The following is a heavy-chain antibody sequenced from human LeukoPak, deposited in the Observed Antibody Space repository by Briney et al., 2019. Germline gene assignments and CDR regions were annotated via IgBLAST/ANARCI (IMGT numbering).Heavy chain of an antibody. Sequence: GGSLRLSCAASGFPFSNYSMSWVRQAPGKGLEWVSAISGSGAGTHYADSVKGRFTISRDTSKNTLYLQMNSLRAEDTAVYYCVTSSAYYWGQGTLVTVSS. CDR1: GFPFSNYS. CDR2: ISGSGAGT. D-gene: IGHD2-2*01. J-gene: IGHJ4*02. V-gene: IGHV3-23*01. CDR3: VTSSAYY.